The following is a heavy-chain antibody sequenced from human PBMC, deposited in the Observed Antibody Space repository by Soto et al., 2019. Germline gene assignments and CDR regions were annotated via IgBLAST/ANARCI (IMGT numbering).Heavy chain of an antibody. CDR3: AREVGATDYYYGMDV. V-gene: IGHV3-48*02. D-gene: IGHD1-26*01. CDR1: GFTFSSYS. Sequence: GGSLRLSCAASGFTFSSYSMSWVRQAPGKGLEWVSYISSSSSTIYYADSVKGRFTISRDNAKNSLYLQMNSLRDEDTAVYYCAREVGATDYYYGMDVWGQGTTVTVSS. J-gene: IGHJ6*02. CDR2: ISSSSSTI.